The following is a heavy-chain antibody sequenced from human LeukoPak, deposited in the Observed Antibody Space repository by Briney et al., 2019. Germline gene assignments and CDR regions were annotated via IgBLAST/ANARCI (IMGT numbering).Heavy chain of an antibody. D-gene: IGHD3-22*01. CDR1: GYIFTSYA. J-gene: IGHJ4*02. CDR2: ISVYNGNT. CDR3: ARGASSYYDSSDYFDY. V-gene: IGHV1-18*01. Sequence: ASVTVSCKSSGYIFTSYAISWVRQAPGQGPEGMGWISVYNGNTNYAQKLQGRVTMTTDTSTSTAYMELRSLRSDDTAIYYCARGASSYYDSSDYFDYWDQGTLVTVSA.